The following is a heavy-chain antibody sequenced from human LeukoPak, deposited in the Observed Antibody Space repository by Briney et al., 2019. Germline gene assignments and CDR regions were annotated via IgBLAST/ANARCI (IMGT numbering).Heavy chain of an antibody. Sequence: GGSLRLSCAASEFTFSDYYMSWIRQAPGKGLEWVSSISSSSSYIYYADSVKGRFTISRDNAKNSLYLQMNSLRAEDTALYYCAKGRGRYYYGSGSYGLDYWGQGTLVTVSS. CDR3: AKGRGRYYYGSGSYGLDY. J-gene: IGHJ4*02. V-gene: IGHV3-11*05. CDR1: EFTFSDYY. CDR2: ISSSSSYI. D-gene: IGHD3-10*01.